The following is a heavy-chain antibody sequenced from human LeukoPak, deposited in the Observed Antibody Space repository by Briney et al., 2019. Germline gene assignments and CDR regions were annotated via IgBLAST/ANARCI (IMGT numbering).Heavy chain of an antibody. J-gene: IGHJ4*02. D-gene: IGHD3-22*01. CDR1: GGTFSSYA. CDR3: ARDYYDSSGYPGFDY. CDR2: IIPIFGTA. V-gene: IGHV1-69*13. Sequence: ASVKVSCKASGGTFSSYAISWVRQAPGQGLEWMGGIIPIFGTANYAQKFQGRVTITADESTSTAYMELSSLRSEDTAVYYCARDYYDSSGYPGFDYWGQGTLVTVSS.